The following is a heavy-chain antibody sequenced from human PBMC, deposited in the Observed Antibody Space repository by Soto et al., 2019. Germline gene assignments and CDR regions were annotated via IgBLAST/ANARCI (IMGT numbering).Heavy chain of an antibody. CDR3: GRRMTMVTPFGY. CDR1: GGSISTSNW. CDR2: VYHSGST. V-gene: IGHV4-4*02. D-gene: IGHD4-4*01. Sequence: QVQLQESGPGLVKPSGTLSLTCAVSGGSISTSNWWSWVRQPPGKGLEWLGEVYHSGSTNYTPSSTSRVTMSVDKSTMPDSLKLNLAPDAPWPLYYCGRRMTMVTPFGYWGPGSLATAS. J-gene: IGHJ4*02.